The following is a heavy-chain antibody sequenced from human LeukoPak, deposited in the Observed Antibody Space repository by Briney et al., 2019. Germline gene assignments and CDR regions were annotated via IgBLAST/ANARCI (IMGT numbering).Heavy chain of an antibody. Sequence: SETLSLTCTVSGYSISSGYYWGWIRQPPGKGLEWIGSIYHSGSTYYNPSLKSRVTISVDTSKNQFSLKLSSVTAADTAVYYCARAMVKVTTVVTPRGNWFDPWGQGTLVTVSS. CDR2: IYHSGST. D-gene: IGHD4-23*01. J-gene: IGHJ5*02. V-gene: IGHV4-38-2*02. CDR1: GYSISSGYY. CDR3: ARAMVKVTTVVTPRGNWFDP.